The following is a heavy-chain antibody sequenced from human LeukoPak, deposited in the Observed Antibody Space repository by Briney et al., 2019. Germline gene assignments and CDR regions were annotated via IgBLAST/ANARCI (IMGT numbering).Heavy chain of an antibody. D-gene: IGHD4-17*01. CDR1: GGSISSGSYY. CDR3: AREDYGLDY. CDR2: IYTSGST. V-gene: IGHV4-61*02. Sequence: PSQTLSLTCTVSGGSISSGSYYWSWIRQPAGKGLEWIGRIYTSGSTNYNPSLKSRVTISVDTSKNQFSLKLSSVTAADTAVYYCAREDYGLDYRGQGTLVTVSS. J-gene: IGHJ4*02.